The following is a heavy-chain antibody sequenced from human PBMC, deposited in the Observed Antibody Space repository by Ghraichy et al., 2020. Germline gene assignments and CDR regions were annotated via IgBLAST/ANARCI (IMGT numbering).Heavy chain of an antibody. CDR3: AKVCEQCNYDSSGYYSLDY. V-gene: IGHV3-23*01. CDR2: ISGSGATT. CDR1: GFTFSSYA. J-gene: IGHJ4*02. D-gene: IGHD3-22*01. Sequence: GGSLRLSCAASGFTFSSYAMTWVRQTPGKGLEWVSAISGSGATTYFADSVKGRFTISRDNSKNTLYLQMNSLRAEDTAIYFCAKVCEQCNYDSSGYYSLDYWGQGTLVTVSS.